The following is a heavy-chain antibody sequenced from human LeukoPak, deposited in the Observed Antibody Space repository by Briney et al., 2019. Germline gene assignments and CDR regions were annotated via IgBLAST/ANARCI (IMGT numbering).Heavy chain of an antibody. Sequence: GGSLRLSCAASGFTFSSYGMHWVRQAPGKGLEWVALISYDGSNKYYADSVKGRFTISRDNAKNTLYLQMKSLRAEDTAVYYCAKLFLGALDIWGQGTMVTVSS. J-gene: IGHJ3*02. D-gene: IGHD3-10*01. CDR1: GFTFSSYG. CDR2: ISYDGSNK. V-gene: IGHV3-30*18. CDR3: AKLFLGALDI.